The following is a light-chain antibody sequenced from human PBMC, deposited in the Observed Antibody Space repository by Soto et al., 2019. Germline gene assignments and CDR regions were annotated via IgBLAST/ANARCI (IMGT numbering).Light chain of an antibody. CDR1: QSVRSSY. CDR2: GAS. V-gene: IGKV3-20*01. Sequence: EVVVMQSPATLSLSPGERATVSCRASQSVRSSYLAWYQQKPGQAPRLLIYGASSRATGIPDRFSGSGSGTDFTLTISRLEPEDFAVYYCQQYGSSPPITFGQGTRLEI. CDR3: QQYGSSPPIT. J-gene: IGKJ5*01.